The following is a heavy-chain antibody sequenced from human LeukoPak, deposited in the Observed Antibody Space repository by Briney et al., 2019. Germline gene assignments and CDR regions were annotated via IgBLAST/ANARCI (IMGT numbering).Heavy chain of an antibody. CDR1: GGSIRSYY. CDR2: IYDSGST. J-gene: IGHJ3*02. Sequence: PSETLSLTCTVSGGSIRSYYWSWIRQPPGKGLEWIAYIYDSGSTNYNPSLKSRVTISVDTSKNQFSLKLSSVTAADTAVYYCACLTTADAFDIWGQGTMVTVSS. D-gene: IGHD3-22*01. V-gene: IGHV4-59*01. CDR3: ACLTTADAFDI.